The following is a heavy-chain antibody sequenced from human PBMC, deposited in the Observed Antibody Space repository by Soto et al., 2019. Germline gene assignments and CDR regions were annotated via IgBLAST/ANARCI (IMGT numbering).Heavy chain of an antibody. CDR3: AKYRRTEAEGFTLDY. Sequence: SLTCTVSRDSINNYYWSWIRQPPGKRLEWIGYIYYTGSTTYNPSLESRVTMSVDTSKNQFSLKLNSGNGADKAVYYCAKYRRTEAEGFTLDYWGRGTLVTVSS. CDR1: RDSINNYY. D-gene: IGHD6-13*01. V-gene: IGHV4-59*01. J-gene: IGHJ4*02. CDR2: IYYTGST.